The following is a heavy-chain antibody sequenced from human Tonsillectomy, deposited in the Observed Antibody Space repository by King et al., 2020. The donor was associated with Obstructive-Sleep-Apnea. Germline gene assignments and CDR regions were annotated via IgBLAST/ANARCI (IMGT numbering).Heavy chain of an antibody. D-gene: IGHD3-10*01. Sequence: VQLVESGGGLVQPGGSLRLSCAASGFTFSSYAMSWVRQAPGKGLEWVSAISGSGGSTYYADSVKGRFTISRDNSKNTLYLQMNSLRAEDTAVYYCAIRTTTIGVWFGAPPSGMDVWGQGTTVTVSS. J-gene: IGHJ6*02. CDR1: GFTFSSYA. V-gene: IGHV3-23*04. CDR3: AIRTTTIGVWFGAPPSGMDV. CDR2: ISGSGGST.